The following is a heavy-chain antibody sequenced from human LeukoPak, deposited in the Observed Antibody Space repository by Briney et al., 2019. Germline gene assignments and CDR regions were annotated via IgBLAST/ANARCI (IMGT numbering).Heavy chain of an antibody. CDR1: GFTFSSYA. Sequence: PGRSLRLSCAASGFTFSSYAMHWVRQAPGKGLEWVAVITYGGSNKYYADSVKGRFIISRDNSKNTLYLQMNSLRAEDTAVYYCAREPYSSGWYAYYYYYGMDVWGQGTTVTVSS. CDR2: ITYGGSNK. CDR3: AREPYSSGWYAYYYYYGMDV. D-gene: IGHD6-19*01. V-gene: IGHV3-30*04. J-gene: IGHJ6*02.